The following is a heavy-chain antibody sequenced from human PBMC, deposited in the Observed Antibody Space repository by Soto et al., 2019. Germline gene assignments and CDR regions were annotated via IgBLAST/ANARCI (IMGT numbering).Heavy chain of an antibody. CDR1: GFTFSSYA. CDR3: AKEFTYYDFWSGPRPFDY. CDR2: ISGSGGST. V-gene: IGHV3-23*01. D-gene: IGHD3-3*01. J-gene: IGHJ4*02. Sequence: PGGSLRLSCAASGFTFSSYAMSWVHQAPGKGLEWVSAISGSGGSTYYADSVKGRFTISRDNSKNTLYLQMNSLRAEDTAVYYCAKEFTYYDFWSGPRPFDYWGQGTLVTVSS.